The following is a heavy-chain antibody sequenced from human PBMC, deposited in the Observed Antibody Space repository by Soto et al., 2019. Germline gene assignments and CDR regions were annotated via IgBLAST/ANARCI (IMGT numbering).Heavy chain of an antibody. Sequence: GGSLRLSCAASGFTFSSYSMNWVRQAPGKGLEWVSSISSSSSYIYYADSVKGRFTISRDNAKNSLYLQMNSLRAEDTAVYYCARDAPPRRDYSNYWQSPKYNWFDPWGQGTLVTVSS. D-gene: IGHD4-4*01. CDR3: ARDAPPRRDYSNYWQSPKYNWFDP. CDR1: GFTFSSYS. V-gene: IGHV3-21*01. CDR2: ISSSSSYI. J-gene: IGHJ5*02.